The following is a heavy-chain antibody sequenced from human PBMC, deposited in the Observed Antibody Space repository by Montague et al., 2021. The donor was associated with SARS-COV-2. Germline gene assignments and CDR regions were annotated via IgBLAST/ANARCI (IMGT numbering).Heavy chain of an antibody. CDR3: ARGTYSSSWYGSKRAFDY. CDR1: GRSFSGYY. CDR2: INHSGST. V-gene: IGHV4-34*01. D-gene: IGHD6-13*01. J-gene: IGHJ4*02. Sequence: SETLSLTCAAYGRSFSGYYWSWIRQPPGKGLEWIGEINHSGSTNYNPSLKSRVTISVDTSKNQFSLKLSSVTAADTAVHYCARGTYSSSWYGSKRAFDYWGQGTLVTVSS.